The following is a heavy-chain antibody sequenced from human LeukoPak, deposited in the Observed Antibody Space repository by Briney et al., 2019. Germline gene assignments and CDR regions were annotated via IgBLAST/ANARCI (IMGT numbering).Heavy chain of an antibody. V-gene: IGHV1-2*02. CDR3: GPATATFHL. D-gene: IGHD4-17*01. CDR1: GYTFTGYY. Sequence: ASVKVSCKPSGYTFTGYYMHSVPQAPGQGLEWMGWINPNSGVTNDAQKFQGRVTMTRDTSISTAYMERSRLRSDDTAVYYCGPATATFHLWGQRTLVTVSS. CDR2: INPNSGVT. J-gene: IGHJ4*02.